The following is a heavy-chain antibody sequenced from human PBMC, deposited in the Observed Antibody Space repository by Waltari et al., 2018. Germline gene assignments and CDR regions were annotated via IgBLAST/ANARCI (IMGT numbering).Heavy chain of an antibody. CDR2: VSDYNGDT. D-gene: IGHD2-8*01. CDR3: ARVSTNNGPGDLDY. Sequence: VQLVQSETEVKKPGASVMVSCKTSGYTFKSYAFSWVRQAPGQGLEWMGWVSDYNGDTFYAQNFQDRLTMTTETSTTTTYMELRNLRSDDTAMYYCARVSTNNGPGDLDYWGQGTLVTVSA. V-gene: IGHV1-18*01. J-gene: IGHJ4*02. CDR1: GYTFKSYA.